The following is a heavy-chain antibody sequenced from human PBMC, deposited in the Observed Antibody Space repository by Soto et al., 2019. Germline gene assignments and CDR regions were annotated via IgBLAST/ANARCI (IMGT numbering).Heavy chain of an antibody. CDR2: TYYRSKWYN. CDR1: GDSVSSNSAA. D-gene: IGHD1-1*01. Sequence: PSHTLSLTCAISGDSVSSNSAAWNWIRQSPSRGLEWLGRTYYRSKWYNDYAVSVKSRITINPDTSKNQFSLQLNSVTPEDTAVYYCARDPNWKGILKGVDYYYGMDVWGQGTTVTVSS. CDR3: ARDPNWKGILKGVDYYYGMDV. V-gene: IGHV6-1*01. J-gene: IGHJ6*02.